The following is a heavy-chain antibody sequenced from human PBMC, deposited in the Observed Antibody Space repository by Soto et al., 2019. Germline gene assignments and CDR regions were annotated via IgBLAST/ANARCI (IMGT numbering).Heavy chain of an antibody. CDR3: AKDLQMSGTTFDY. Sequence: PGGSLRLSCAASGFTFSSYAMSWVRQAPGKGLEWVSAISGSGGSTYYADSVKGRFTISRDNSKNTLYLQMNSLRAEDTAVYYWAKDLQMSGTTFDYWGQGSPVTVSS. D-gene: IGHD1-7*01. CDR1: GFTFSSYA. V-gene: IGHV3-23*01. CDR2: ISGSGGST. J-gene: IGHJ4*02.